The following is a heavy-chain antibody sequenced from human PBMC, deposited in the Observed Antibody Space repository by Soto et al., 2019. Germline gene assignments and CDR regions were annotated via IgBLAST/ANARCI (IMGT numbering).Heavy chain of an antibody. CDR1: GFTFSSYA. CDR2: ISGSGDST. V-gene: IGHV3-23*01. Sequence: GGSLRLSWGASGFTFSSYAMRWVRQAPGKGLEWVSAISGSGDSTFYADSVKGRFSIFRDNSQSTLYLQMNSLRAEDTAEYYCAKVVGSPMVYDNYAMDVWGQGTTVTVSS. CDR3: AKVVGSPMVYDNYAMDV. D-gene: IGHD3-10*01. J-gene: IGHJ6*02.